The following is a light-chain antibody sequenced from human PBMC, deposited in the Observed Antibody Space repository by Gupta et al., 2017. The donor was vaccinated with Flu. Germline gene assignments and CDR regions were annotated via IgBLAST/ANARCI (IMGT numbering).Light chain of an antibody. CDR2: VTSDGSR. J-gene: IGLJ2*01. CDR3: QAWGTGPV. Sequence: QVVLTQPPSASASLGASVTLTCTLSTGHSNYAVAWHQQQPEKGPRYLMKVTSDGSRTRGDGIPDRFSGSSSGVDRYLTISSLQSEDEGDYSCQAWGTGPVCGGGTRLT. CDR1: TGHSNYA. V-gene: IGLV4-69*01.